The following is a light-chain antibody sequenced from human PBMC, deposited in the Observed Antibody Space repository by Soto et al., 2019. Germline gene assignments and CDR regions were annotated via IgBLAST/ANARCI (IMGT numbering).Light chain of an antibody. CDR3: QQYKNGWT. Sequence: IGMTQSPATLSVSPGERATLSCRASQSVSSNLAWYQQKPGQAPRLLIYGASTRATGIPAKFSGGGSGTEFTLTISSLQSEDFGIYYCQQYKNGWTFGQGTKVDI. CDR1: QSVSSN. J-gene: IGKJ1*01. V-gene: IGKV3-15*01. CDR2: GAS.